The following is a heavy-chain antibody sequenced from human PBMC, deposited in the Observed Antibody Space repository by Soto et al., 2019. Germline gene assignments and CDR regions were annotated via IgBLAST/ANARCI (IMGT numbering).Heavy chain of an antibody. Sequence: GASVKVSCKASRYTFTSYGISWVRQAPGQGLEWMGWISTYNNKTKYAERVQGRVTLTTDKSTSTGYMELRRLRSDDTAEYYCPRDRGVLVPANDAFYFWGQGTMVTVSS. V-gene: IGHV1-18*01. CDR3: PRDRGVLVPANDAFYF. CDR1: RYTFTSYG. CDR2: ISTYNNKT. D-gene: IGHD2-21*02. J-gene: IGHJ3*01.